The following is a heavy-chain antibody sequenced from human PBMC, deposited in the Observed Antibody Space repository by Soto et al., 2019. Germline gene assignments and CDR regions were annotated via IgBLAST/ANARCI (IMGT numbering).Heavy chain of an antibody. CDR3: ARGRSGFDY. CDR1: GGSISSGGYY. Sequence: QVQLQESGPGLVKPSQTLSLTCTVSGGSISSGGYYWSWIRQHPGKGLEWIGYIYYSGSTYYNPSLKSGVTRSVHTSRNQFSLQLSSETAADTAVYSCARGRSGFDYWGQGTLVTVSS. J-gene: IGHJ4*02. V-gene: IGHV4-31*03. CDR2: IYYSGST. D-gene: IGHD2-15*01.